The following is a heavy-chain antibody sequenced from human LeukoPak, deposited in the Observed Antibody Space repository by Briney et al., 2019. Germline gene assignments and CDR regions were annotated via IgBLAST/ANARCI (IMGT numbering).Heavy chain of an antibody. D-gene: IGHD3-10*01. CDR2: IIPIFGTA. CDR1: GGTFSSYA. CDR3: ARGSMVRGVIILHYYYMDV. J-gene: IGHJ6*03. V-gene: IGHV1-69*06. Sequence: SVKVSCKASGGTFSSYAISWVRQAPGQGLEWMGGIIPIFGTANYAQKFQGRVTITADKSTSTAYMELSSLRSEDTAVYYCARGSMVRGVIILHYYYMDVWGKGTTVTVSS.